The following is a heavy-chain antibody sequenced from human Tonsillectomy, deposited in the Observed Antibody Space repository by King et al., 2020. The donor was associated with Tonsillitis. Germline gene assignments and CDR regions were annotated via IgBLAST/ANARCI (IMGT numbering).Heavy chain of an antibody. Sequence: VQLVESGGGLVKPGRSLRLSCTASGFTFGDYAMSWFRQAPGKGLEWGGFIRSKAYGGTTEYAASVKGRFTISRDDSKSIAYLQMNSLKTEDTAVYYCTSNYYDRSGYHLGYWGQGTLVTVSS. J-gene: IGHJ4*02. D-gene: IGHD3-22*01. CDR3: TSNYYDRSGYHLGY. V-gene: IGHV3-49*05. CDR2: IRSKAYGGTT. CDR1: GFTFGDYA.